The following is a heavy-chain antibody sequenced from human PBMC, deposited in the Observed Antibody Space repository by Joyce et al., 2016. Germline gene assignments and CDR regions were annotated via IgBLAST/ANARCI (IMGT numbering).Heavy chain of an antibody. J-gene: IGHJ3*02. CDR2: IYPCDSDI. CDR1: GYIFTDYW. CDR3: ARQVQSRTKDAFEI. V-gene: IGHV5-51*01. Sequence: EVQLVQSGAEVKKPGESLKISCKASGYIFTDYWIGWVRQMPGKGLEWMGIIYPCDSDIRYSVSFHGHVTISADKSISTAYVQWSSLKASDTAMYYCARQVQSRTKDAFEIWGHGTMVTVSS.